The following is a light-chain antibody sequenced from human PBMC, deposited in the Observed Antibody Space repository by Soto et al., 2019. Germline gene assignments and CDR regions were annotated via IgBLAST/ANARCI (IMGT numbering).Light chain of an antibody. V-gene: IGLV2-14*03. Sequence: QSVLTQPASVSGSPGQSITISCTGTSSDVGAYNHVSWYQHHPGKAPKLMIYDVSNRPSGVSNRFSGSKSGNTASLTISALQAEDEADYYCTSYTTSTTYVFGTGTKSPS. CDR2: DVS. CDR1: SSDVGAYNH. CDR3: TSYTTSTTYV. J-gene: IGLJ1*01.